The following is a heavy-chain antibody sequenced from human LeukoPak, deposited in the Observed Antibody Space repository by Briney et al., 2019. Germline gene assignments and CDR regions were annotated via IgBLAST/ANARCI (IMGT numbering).Heavy chain of an antibody. CDR1: GFSFSTQE. Sequence: GGSLRLSCAASGFSFSTQEMAWVRQAPGKGLEWVSYISKDGRTIYYADSVKSRFTISRDNTRNPLFLQLSSLSADDTAFYYCARGSYTGFDLYFDSWGQGTLVTISS. V-gene: IGHV3-48*03. CDR2: ISKDGRTI. J-gene: IGHJ4*02. D-gene: IGHD5-12*01. CDR3: ARGSYTGFDLYFDS.